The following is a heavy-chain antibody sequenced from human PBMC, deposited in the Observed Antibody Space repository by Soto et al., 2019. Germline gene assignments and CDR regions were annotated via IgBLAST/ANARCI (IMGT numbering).Heavy chain of an antibody. CDR2: IYHSGST. D-gene: IGHD3-3*02. CDR3: ARVLGDDAFDI. Sequence: SETLSLTCAVSGGSISSGGYSWSWIRQPPGKGLEWIGYIYHSGSTYYNPSLKSRVTISVDRSKNQFSLKLSSVTAADTAVYYCARVLGDDAFDIWGQGTMVTVSS. CDR1: GGSISSGGYS. V-gene: IGHV4-30-2*01. J-gene: IGHJ3*02.